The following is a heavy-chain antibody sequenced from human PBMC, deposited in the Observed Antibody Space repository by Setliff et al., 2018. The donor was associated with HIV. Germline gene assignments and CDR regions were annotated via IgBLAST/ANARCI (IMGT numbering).Heavy chain of an antibody. J-gene: IGHJ4*02. CDR3: ARDEDGYNHFDF. Sequence: GGSLRLSCAASGFTVSSNYMSWVRQAPGKGLEWVSSISSSNSYKHYADSVKGRFTISRDNAKNSLYLQMNSLRVEDTAVYYCARDEDGYNHFDFWGQGTLVTVSS. D-gene: IGHD5-12*01. CDR2: ISSSNSYK. V-gene: IGHV3-21*01. CDR1: GFTVSSNY.